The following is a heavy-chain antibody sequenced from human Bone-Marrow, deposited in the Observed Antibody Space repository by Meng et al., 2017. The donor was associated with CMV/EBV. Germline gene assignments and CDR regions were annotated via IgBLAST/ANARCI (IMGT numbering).Heavy chain of an antibody. CDR1: GFTFSNYS. CDR2: ISSSSSYI. D-gene: IGHD2-2*03. CDR3: AVGYCGSTSCPFYY. J-gene: IGHJ4*02. V-gene: IGHV3-21*01. Sequence: GESLKISCAASGFTFSNYSMNWVRQAPGKGLEWVSSISSSSSYIYYADSVKGRFTISRDNAKNSLYLQMNSLRAEDTAVYYCAVGYCGSTSCPFYYWGQGTLVTVSS.